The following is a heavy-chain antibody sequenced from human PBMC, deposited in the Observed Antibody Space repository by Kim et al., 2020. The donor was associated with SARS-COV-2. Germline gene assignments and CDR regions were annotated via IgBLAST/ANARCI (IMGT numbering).Heavy chain of an antibody. V-gene: IGHV4-39*01. CDR2: T. Sequence: TNCTPSLRGRVTMSVDTSKTQFSLRVSSVTGADTAVYYCARHLRNWYFDLWGRGTLVTVSS. CDR3: ARHLRNWYFDL. J-gene: IGHJ2*01.